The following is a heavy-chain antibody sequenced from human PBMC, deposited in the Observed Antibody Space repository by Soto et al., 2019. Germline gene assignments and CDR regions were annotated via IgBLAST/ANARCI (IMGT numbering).Heavy chain of an antibody. J-gene: IGHJ6*02. Sequence: PGGSLRLSXAASGFTFSSYDMHWVRQATGKGLEWVSAIGTAGDTYYPGSVKGRFTISRENAKNSLYLQMNSLRAGDTAVYYCAREPFPPPYYYYGMDVWGQGTTVTVSS. CDR2: IGTAGDT. V-gene: IGHV3-13*01. CDR1: GFTFSSYD. CDR3: AREPFPPPYYYYGMDV.